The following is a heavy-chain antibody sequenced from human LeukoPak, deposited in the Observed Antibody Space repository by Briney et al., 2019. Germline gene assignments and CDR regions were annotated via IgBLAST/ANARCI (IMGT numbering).Heavy chain of an antibody. D-gene: IGHD3-3*01. V-gene: IGHV3-7*01. J-gene: IGHJ4*02. CDR2: IKQDRSEK. CDR3: ARLREIPVFGVVTKSTSYFDY. Sequence: GGSLRLSCAASGFIFSDYYMSWVRQAPGKGLELVANIKQDRSEKYYVDSVKGRFTISRDNAKNSLYLQMNSLRAEDTAVYYCARLREIPVFGVVTKSTSYFDYWGQGTLVTVSS. CDR1: GFIFSDYY.